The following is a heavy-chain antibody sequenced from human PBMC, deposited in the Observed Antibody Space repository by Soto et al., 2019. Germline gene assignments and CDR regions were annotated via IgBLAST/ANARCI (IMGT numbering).Heavy chain of an antibody. CDR3: AASAPPATNYYYAMDV. Sequence: PSETLSLTCTVSGGSVISGSFYFSGIRRPPWKGLEWIGYFYDSGSTNYNPSLRSRVTMSVDTSKNQFSLKLSSVTAADTAVYYCAASAPPATNYYYAMDVWGQGTTVTVSS. CDR2: FYDSGST. D-gene: IGHD5-12*01. CDR1: GGSVISGSFY. V-gene: IGHV4-61*01. J-gene: IGHJ6*02.